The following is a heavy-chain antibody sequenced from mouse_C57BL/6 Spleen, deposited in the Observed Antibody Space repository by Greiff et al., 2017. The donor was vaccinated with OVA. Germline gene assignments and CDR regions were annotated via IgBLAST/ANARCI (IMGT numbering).Heavy chain of an antibody. D-gene: IGHD2-3*01. CDR3: ARKVTTTWYFDV. Sequence: QVQLQQPGAGLVRPGSSVKLSCKASGYTFTSYWMDWVKQRPGQGLEWIGNIYPSDSETHYNQKFKDKATLTVDKSSSTAYMQLSSLTSEDSAVYYCARKVTTTWYFDVWGTGTTVTVSS. J-gene: IGHJ1*03. V-gene: IGHV1-61*01. CDR1: GYTFTSYW. CDR2: IYPSDSET.